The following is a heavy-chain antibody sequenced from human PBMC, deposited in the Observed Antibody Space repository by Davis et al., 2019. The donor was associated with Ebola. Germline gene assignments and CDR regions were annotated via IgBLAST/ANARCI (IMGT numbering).Heavy chain of an antibody. CDR3: ARDGWISSVGGMDV. J-gene: IGHJ6*02. V-gene: IGHV4-39*02. D-gene: IGHD6-6*01. CDR2: IYYSGRT. Sequence: MPSETLSLTCTVSGGSITSSSYYWGWIRQPPGKGLEWIGEIYYSGRTYYNPSLKSRVTISVDTSRNQFSLKLTSVTAADTAVYYCARDGWISSVGGMDVWGQGTPVTVSS. CDR1: GGSITSSSYY.